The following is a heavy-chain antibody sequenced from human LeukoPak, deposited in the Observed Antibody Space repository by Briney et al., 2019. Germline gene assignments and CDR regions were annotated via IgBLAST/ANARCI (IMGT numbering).Heavy chain of an antibody. J-gene: IGHJ6*03. CDR3: ARTSSTITHYYMDV. D-gene: IGHD6-13*01. CDR2: IYYSGST. V-gene: IGHV4-59*01. CDR1: GGSLSSYY. Sequence: PSETLSLTCTVSGGSLSSYYWSWIRQPPGKGLEWIGYIYYSGSTNYNPSLKSRVTISVDTSKNQFSLKLSSVTAADTAVYYCARTSSTITHYYMDVWGKGTTVTVSS.